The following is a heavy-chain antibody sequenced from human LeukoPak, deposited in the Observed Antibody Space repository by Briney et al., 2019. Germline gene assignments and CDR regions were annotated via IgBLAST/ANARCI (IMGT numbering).Heavy chain of an antibody. V-gene: IGHV4-59*01. CDR3: ARGGSIAVLGNWFDP. Sequence: PSETLSLTCTVSGGSISSYYWSWIRQPPGKGLEWIGYIYYSGSTNYNPSLKSRVTISVDTSKHQFSLKLSSVTAADTAVYYCARGGSIAVLGNWFDPWGQGTLVTVSS. D-gene: IGHD6-19*01. CDR2: IYYSGST. CDR1: GGSISSYY. J-gene: IGHJ5*02.